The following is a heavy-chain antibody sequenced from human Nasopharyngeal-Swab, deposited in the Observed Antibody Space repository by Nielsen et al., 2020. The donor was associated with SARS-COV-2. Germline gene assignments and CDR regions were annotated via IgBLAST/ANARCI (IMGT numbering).Heavy chain of an antibody. CDR2: IYYSGST. J-gene: IGHJ5*02. CDR3: AREGDSSGQGGFDP. CDR1: GGSISSSSYD. D-gene: IGHD3-22*01. V-gene: IGHV4-39*02. Sequence: GSLRPSCTASGGSISSSSYDWGWIRQPPGKGREWIGSIYYSGSTYYNPSLKSRVTISVDTSKNQFSLKLSSVTAADTAVYYCAREGDSSGQGGFDPWGQGTLVTVSS.